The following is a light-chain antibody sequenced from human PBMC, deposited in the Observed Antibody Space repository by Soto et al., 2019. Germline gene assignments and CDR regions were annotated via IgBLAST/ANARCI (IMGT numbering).Light chain of an antibody. J-gene: IGKJ1*01. CDR1: ESVNIW. V-gene: IGKV1-5*03. Sequence: DIPMTQSPSTLSASVGERVTITCRANESVNIWLAWYQQKPGQAPKLLIQKASTLQSGVPSRFSGGGSGTEFTLTISNLQPDDFATYYCQQYHRSSRTFGQGTKVDIK. CDR3: QQYHRSSRT. CDR2: KAS.